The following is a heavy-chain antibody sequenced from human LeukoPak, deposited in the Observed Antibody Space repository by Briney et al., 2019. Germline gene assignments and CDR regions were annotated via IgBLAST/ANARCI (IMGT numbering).Heavy chain of an antibody. CDR2: ISSSSSYI. V-gene: IGHV3-21*01. D-gene: IGHD1-1*01. J-gene: IGHJ4*02. CDR3: ARERKYDSNFDY. Sequence: ETLSLTCTVSGDTISSGSHYWGWIRQPPGKGLEWVSSISSSSSYIYYADSVKGRFTISRDNAKNSLYLQMNSLRAEDTAVYYCARERKYDSNFDYWGQGTLVTVSS. CDR1: GDTISSGS.